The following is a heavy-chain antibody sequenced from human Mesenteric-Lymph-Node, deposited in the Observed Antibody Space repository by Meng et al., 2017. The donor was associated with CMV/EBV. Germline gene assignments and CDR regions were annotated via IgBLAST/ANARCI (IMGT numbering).Heavy chain of an antibody. J-gene: IGHJ4*02. CDR1: GYTFTAYF. V-gene: IGHV1-2*02. CDR2: INPNSGGT. Sequence: ASVKVSCKASGYTFTAYFLHWVRKAPGQGLEWVGWINPNSGGTNFAQRFQGRVTMTRDTSISTAYMELSRLRSDDTAVYYCARGSFLLITTYYFDYWGQGTLVTVSS. D-gene: IGHD3-22*01. CDR3: ARGSFLLITTYYFDY.